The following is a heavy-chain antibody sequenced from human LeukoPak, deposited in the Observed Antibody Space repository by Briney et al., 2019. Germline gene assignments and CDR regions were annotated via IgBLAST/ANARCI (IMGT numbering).Heavy chain of an antibody. Sequence: GGCLRLSCAASGLTVSSNYMSWVRQAPGKGLEWVSIIYSGGSTYYADSVKGRFTISRDNSKNTVYLQMNSLRAEDTAVYYCARDTGGYSGMDVWGQGTTVTVSS. CDR2: IYSGGST. D-gene: IGHD2-8*02. V-gene: IGHV3-53*01. J-gene: IGHJ6*02. CDR3: ARDTGGYSGMDV. CDR1: GLTVSSNY.